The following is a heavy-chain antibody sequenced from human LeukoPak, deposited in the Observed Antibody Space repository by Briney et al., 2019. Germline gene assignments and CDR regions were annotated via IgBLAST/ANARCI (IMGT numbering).Heavy chain of an antibody. Sequence: PGGSLRLSCAASGFTFSSYGMHWVRQAPGKGLEWVSAISGSGGSTYYADSVKGRFTISRDNSKNTLYLQMNSLRAEDTAVYYCAKALRGVRGVIDYWGQGTLVTVSS. J-gene: IGHJ4*02. CDR2: ISGSGGST. D-gene: IGHD3-10*01. CDR3: AKALRGVRGVIDY. CDR1: GFTFSSYG. V-gene: IGHV3-23*01.